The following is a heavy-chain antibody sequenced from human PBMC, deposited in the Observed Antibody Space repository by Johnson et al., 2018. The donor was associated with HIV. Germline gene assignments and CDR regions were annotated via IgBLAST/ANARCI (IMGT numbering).Heavy chain of an antibody. CDR2: IWYDGSNK. CDR1: GFTFCNYA. D-gene: IGHD3-22*01. J-gene: IGHJ3*02. V-gene: IGHV3-33*01. Sequence: QVQLVESGGGVVQPGRSLRLSCAASGFTFCNYAMHWVRQAPGKGLEWVAVIWYDGSNKYYADSVKGRFTISRDNSKNTLYLQMNSLRAEDTAVYYCAGVGGLYYYDSSGYRDDAFDIWGQGTMVTVSS. CDR3: AGVGGLYYYDSSGYRDDAFDI.